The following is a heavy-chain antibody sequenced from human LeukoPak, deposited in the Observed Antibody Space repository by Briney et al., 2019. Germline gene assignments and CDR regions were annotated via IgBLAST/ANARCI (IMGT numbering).Heavy chain of an antibody. CDR2: IYYSGST. D-gene: IGHD2-2*01. J-gene: IGHJ5*02. CDR1: GGSISSYY. V-gene: IGHV4-59*01. CDR3: ARDRGLVVPSNWFDP. Sequence: PSETLSLTCTVSGGSISSYYSSWIRQPPGKGLEWIGYIYYSGSTNYNPSLKSRVTISVDTSKNQFSLKLSSVTAADTAVYYCARDRGLVVPSNWFDPWGQGTLVTVSS.